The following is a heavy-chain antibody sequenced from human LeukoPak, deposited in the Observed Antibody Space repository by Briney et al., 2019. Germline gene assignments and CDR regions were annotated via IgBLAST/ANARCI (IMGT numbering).Heavy chain of an antibody. CDR1: GFTFSSYA. CDR3: ARDPNWGIDY. D-gene: IGHD7-27*01. CDR2: ISYDGSNK. Sequence: GRSLRLSCAASGFTFSSYAMHWVRQAPGKGLEWVAVISYDGSNKYYADSVKGRFTISRDNSKNTLYLQMDSLRAEDTAVYYCARDPNWGIDYWAREPWSPSPQ. V-gene: IGHV3-30-3*01. J-gene: IGHJ4*02.